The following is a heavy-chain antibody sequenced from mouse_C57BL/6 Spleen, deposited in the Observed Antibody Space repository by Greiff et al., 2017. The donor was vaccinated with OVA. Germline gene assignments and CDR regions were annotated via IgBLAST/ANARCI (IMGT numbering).Heavy chain of an antibody. CDR3: TRDGITTVVEGYYYAMDY. J-gene: IGHJ4*01. Sequence: EVKLMESGEGLVKPGGSLKLSCAASGFTFSSYAMSWVRQTPEKRLEWVAYISSGGDYIYYADTVKGRFTISRDNARNTPYLQMSSLKSEDTAMYYCTRDGITTVVEGYYYAMDYWGQGTSVTVSS. CDR1: GFTFSSYA. CDR2: ISSGGDYI. D-gene: IGHD1-1*01. V-gene: IGHV5-9-1*02.